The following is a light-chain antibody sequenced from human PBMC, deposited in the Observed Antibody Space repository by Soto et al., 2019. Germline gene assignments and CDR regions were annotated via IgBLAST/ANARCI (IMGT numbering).Light chain of an antibody. Sequence: DIVMTQSPATLSVSPGERATLSCRASQTIRGNLAWYQQKPGQAPRLLIYGASTRATGIPARFSGSGSGTEFTLTISSLLSEDFAVYYCQQYDNWPITFGQGTRLEIK. CDR1: QTIRGN. V-gene: IGKV3-15*01. J-gene: IGKJ5*01. CDR2: GAS. CDR3: QQYDNWPIT.